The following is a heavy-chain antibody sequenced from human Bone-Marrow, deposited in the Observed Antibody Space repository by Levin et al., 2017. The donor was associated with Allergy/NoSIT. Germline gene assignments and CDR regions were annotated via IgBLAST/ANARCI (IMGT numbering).Heavy chain of an antibody. V-gene: IGHV1-8*01. CDR3: ARRGIVVVTAIRGGLDY. J-gene: IGHJ4*02. D-gene: IGHD2-21*02. CDR1: GYTFTSYD. CDR2: MNPNSGNT. Sequence: GESLKISCKASGYTFTSYDINWVRQATGQGLEWMGWMNPNSGNTGYAQKFQGRVTMTRNTSISTAYMELSSLRSEDTAVYYCARRGIVVVTAIRGGLDYWGQGTLVTVSS.